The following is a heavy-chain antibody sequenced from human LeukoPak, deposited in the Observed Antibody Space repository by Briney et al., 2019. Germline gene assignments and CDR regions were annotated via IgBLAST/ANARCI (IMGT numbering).Heavy chain of an antibody. CDR3: AVNQISYYGMDV. J-gene: IGHJ6*02. Sequence: SVKVSCKASGFTFTSSAVQWVRQARGQRLEWIGWIVVGSGNTNYAQKFQERVTITRDMSTSTAYMELSSLRSEDTAVYYCAVNQISYYGMDVWGRGTTVTVSS. V-gene: IGHV1-58*01. D-gene: IGHD1-14*01. CDR2: IVVGSGNT. CDR1: GFTFTSSA.